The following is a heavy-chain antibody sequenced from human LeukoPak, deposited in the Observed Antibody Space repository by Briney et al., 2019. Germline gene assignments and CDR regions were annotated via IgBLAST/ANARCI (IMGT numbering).Heavy chain of an antibody. D-gene: IGHD2-15*01. CDR3: AREIDCSGGSCYHFDY. V-gene: IGHV1-46*01. J-gene: IGHJ4*02. CDR1: GYTFTSYY. Sequence: ASVTVSCKASGYTFTSYYMHWVRQAPGQGLEWMGIINPSGGSTSYAQKFQGRVTMTRDTSTSTVYMELSSLRSEDTAVYYCAREIDCSGGSCYHFDYWGQGTLVTVSS. CDR2: INPSGGST.